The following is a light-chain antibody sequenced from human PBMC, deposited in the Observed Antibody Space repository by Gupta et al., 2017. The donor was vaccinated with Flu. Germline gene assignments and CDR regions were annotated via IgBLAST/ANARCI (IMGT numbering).Light chain of an antibody. J-gene: IGKJ4*01. CDR3: HQYVSSPGRT. Sequence: SPGERVTLSCRASQTISSAYLAWYQQRPGRAPRLLIHGASNRATGVPDRFSGSGSGADFTLTISRLEPEDSAVYYCHQYVSSPGRTFGGGTKVEIK. V-gene: IGKV3-20*01. CDR1: QTISSAY. CDR2: GAS.